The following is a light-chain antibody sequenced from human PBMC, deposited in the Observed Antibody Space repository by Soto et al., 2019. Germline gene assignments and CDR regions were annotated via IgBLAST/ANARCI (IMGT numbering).Light chain of an antibody. CDR2: FAS. V-gene: IGKV3-15*01. Sequence: EIVMTQSPATLSVSPGEKATLSCRASQSVANNLAWYQHKPGHAPRLVIYFASNRATGIPARFSGSGSGTEFTLTISSLQSEDFAVYYCQQYNKWPLTCGGGTKVE. CDR1: QSVANN. J-gene: IGKJ4*01. CDR3: QQYNKWPLT.